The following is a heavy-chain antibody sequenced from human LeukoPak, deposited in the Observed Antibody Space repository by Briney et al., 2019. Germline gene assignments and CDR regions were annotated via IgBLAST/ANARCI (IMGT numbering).Heavy chain of an antibody. V-gene: IGHV4-39*01. J-gene: IGHJ3*02. CDR3: ATPYSGGYHGLDI. Sequence: PSETLSLTCTVSGGSISSSTYYWGWIRQPPGKGLEWIGSIYYSGSTYYNPSLKSRVTISVDTSKNQFSLKLNSVTAADTAVYYCATPYSGGYHGLDIWGQGTMVTVTS. CDR1: GGSISSSTYY. D-gene: IGHD1-26*01. CDR2: IYYSGST.